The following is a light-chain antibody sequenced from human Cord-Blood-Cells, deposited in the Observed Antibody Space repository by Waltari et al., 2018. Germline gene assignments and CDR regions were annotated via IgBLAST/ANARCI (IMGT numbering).Light chain of an antibody. Sequence: SYELTQPSSVSVSPGQTARITCSGDVLAKKYARWFQQKPGQAPLLVIYKDSERPSGIPERFSGSSSGTTVTLTISGAQVEDEAYYYCYSAADNNLVFGGGTKLTVL. CDR3: YSAADNNLV. J-gene: IGLJ3*02. CDR1: VLAKKY. CDR2: KDS. V-gene: IGLV3-27*01.